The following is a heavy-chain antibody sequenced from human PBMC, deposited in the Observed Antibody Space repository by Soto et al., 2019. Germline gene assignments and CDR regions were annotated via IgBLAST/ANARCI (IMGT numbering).Heavy chain of an antibody. CDR1: GGSISGSNYY. D-gene: IGHD1-20*01. CDR2: IYYTGST. CDR3: ASSLITGSGGWFDP. V-gene: IGHV4-39*01. Sequence: SETLSLTCTVSGGSISGSNYYWGWIRQPPGKGLEWIGCIYYTGSTYYNPSLKSRVTISVDTSKNQFSLKLSSVTAADTAVYYCASSLITGSGGWFDPWGQGTLVTVSS. J-gene: IGHJ5*02.